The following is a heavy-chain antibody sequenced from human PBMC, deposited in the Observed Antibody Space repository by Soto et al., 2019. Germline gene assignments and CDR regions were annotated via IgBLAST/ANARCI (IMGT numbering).Heavy chain of an antibody. D-gene: IGHD6-13*01. CDR2: IWYDGSNK. CDR1: GFTFSSNG. Sequence: QVQLVESGGGVVQPGRSLRLSCAASGFTFSSNGMHWVRQAPGKGLEWVAVIWYDGSNKYYADSVKGRFTISRDNSKNTLYLQMNSLRAEDTAVYYCARDSVSYSSSWYRYYYYGMDVWGQGTTVTVSS. CDR3: ARDSVSYSSSWYRYYYYGMDV. J-gene: IGHJ6*02. V-gene: IGHV3-33*01.